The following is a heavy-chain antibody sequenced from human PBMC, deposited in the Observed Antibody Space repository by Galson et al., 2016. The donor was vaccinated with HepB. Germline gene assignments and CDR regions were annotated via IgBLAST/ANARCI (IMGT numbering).Heavy chain of an antibody. CDR3: AMGHDYGVYREDY. J-gene: IGHJ4*02. D-gene: IGHD4-17*01. CDR1: GFPFSPYA. V-gene: IGHV3-23*01. Sequence: SLRLSCAASGFPFSPYAMSWVRQLPGKGLEWVSTLSGSGDVTHHADSVEGRFTISRDNAKNSLYLQMNSLRAEDTAVYYCAMGHDYGVYREDYWGQGTLVTVSS. CDR2: LSGSGDVT.